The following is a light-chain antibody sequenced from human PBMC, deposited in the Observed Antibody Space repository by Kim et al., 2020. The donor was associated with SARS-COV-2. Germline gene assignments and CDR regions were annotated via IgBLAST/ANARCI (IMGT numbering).Light chain of an antibody. J-gene: IGKJ5*01. CDR3: QKYDTPPLA. CDR1: QRVFYSRASKNY. V-gene: IGKV4-1*01. Sequence: ATFNCKASQRVFYSRASKNYLARSQQIPGHPPMLLRYWAYPRKSGVPDRCSGSGSGSDLILTSSSRQAEDVAVYYCQKYDTPPLALAQGKRREIK. CDR2: WAY.